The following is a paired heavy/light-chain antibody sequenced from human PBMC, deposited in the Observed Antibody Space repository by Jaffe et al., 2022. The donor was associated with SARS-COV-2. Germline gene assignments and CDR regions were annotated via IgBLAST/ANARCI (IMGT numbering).Heavy chain of an antibody. J-gene: IGHJ3*02. CDR2: ISGSGGST. CDR1: GFTFSSYA. CDR3: AKGGAPGIAAAGPGPDDAFDI. D-gene: IGHD6-13*01. V-gene: IGHV3-23*01. Sequence: EVQLLESGGGLVQPGGSLRLSCAASGFTFSSYAMSWVRQAPGKGLEWVSAISGSGGSTYYADSVKGRFTISRDNSKNTLYLQMNSLRAEDTAVYYCAKGGAPGIAAAGPGPDDAFDIWGQGTMVTVSS.
Light chain of an antibody. Sequence: QSVLTQPPSASGTPGQRVTISCSGSSSNIGSNTVNWYQQLPGTAPKLLIYSNNQRPSGVPDRFSGSKSGTSASLAISGLQSEDEADYYCAAWDDSLNGFWVFGGGTKLTVL. V-gene: IGLV1-44*01. J-gene: IGLJ3*02. CDR1: SSNIGSNT. CDR2: SNN. CDR3: AAWDDSLNGFWV.